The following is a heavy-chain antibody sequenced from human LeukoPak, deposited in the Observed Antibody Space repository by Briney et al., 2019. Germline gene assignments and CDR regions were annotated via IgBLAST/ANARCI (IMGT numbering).Heavy chain of an antibody. Sequence: GGSLRLSCAASGFTFSTYWMSWVRQAPGKGLEWVANIKQDGSEKYYVDSVKGRFTISRDNAKNSLYLQMNSLRAEDTAVYYCARAKGRLAVAGPGGFDMWGQGTMVTVSS. D-gene: IGHD6-19*01. CDR1: GFTFSTYW. J-gene: IGHJ3*02. V-gene: IGHV3-7*01. CDR3: ARAKGRLAVAGPGGFDM. CDR2: IKQDGSEK.